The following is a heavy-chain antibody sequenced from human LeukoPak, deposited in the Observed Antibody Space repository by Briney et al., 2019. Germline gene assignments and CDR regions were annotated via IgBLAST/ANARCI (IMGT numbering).Heavy chain of an antibody. D-gene: IGHD3-10*01. J-gene: IGHJ3*02. Sequence: SETLSLTCTVSGGSISSYYWSWIRQPPGKGLEWIGYIYYRGGTNYNPSLKSRVTISVDTSKNQFSLKLSSVTAADTAVYYCARFIVVRGRAFDIWGQGTMVTVSS. CDR2: IYYRGGT. V-gene: IGHV4-59*01. CDR3: ARFIVVRGRAFDI. CDR1: GGSISSYY.